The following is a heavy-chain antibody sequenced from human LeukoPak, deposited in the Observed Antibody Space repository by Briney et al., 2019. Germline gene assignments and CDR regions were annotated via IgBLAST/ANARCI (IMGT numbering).Heavy chain of an antibody. CDR2: FDPEDGET. CDR3: ATDYLELRMFDY. CDR1: GYTLTELS. V-gene: IGHV1-24*01. J-gene: IGHJ4*02. D-gene: IGHD1-7*01. Sequence: ASVEVSCKVSGYTLTELSMHWVRQAPGKGLEWMGGFDPEDGETIYAQKFQGRVTMTEDTSTDTAYMVLSSLRSEDTAVYYCATDYLELRMFDYWGQGTLVTVSS.